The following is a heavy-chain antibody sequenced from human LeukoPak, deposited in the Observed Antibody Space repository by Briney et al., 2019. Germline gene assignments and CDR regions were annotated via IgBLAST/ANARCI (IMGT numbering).Heavy chain of an antibody. CDR3: ARAGPSGYDSLGYYYYYGMDV. Sequence: SETLSLTCTVSGGSISSYYWSWIRQPPGKGLEWIGYIYYSGSTNYNPSLKSRVTISVDTSKNQFSLKLSSVTAADTAVYYCARAGPSGYDSLGYYYYYGMDVWGQGTTVTVSS. J-gene: IGHJ6*02. V-gene: IGHV4-59*01. CDR1: GGSISSYY. CDR2: IYYSGST. D-gene: IGHD5-12*01.